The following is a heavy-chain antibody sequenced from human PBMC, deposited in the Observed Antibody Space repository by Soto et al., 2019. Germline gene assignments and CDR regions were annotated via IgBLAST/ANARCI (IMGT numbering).Heavy chain of an antibody. Sequence: QVQLVQSGAEVKNPGASVKVSCNASGYTFTSYGISWVRQAPGQGLEWMGWIRPYNGNTNYAQKLQGRVTMATDTSTNTAYMELRSLRSDDTAVYFCARTIVAVPAALNWFDPWGQGTLVTVSS. CDR2: IRPYNGNT. CDR1: GYTFTSYG. J-gene: IGHJ5*02. CDR3: ARTIVAVPAALNWFDP. D-gene: IGHD2-2*01. V-gene: IGHV1-18*01.